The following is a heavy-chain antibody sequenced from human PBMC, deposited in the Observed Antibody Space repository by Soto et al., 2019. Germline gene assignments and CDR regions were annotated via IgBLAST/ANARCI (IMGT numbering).Heavy chain of an antibody. CDR3: AKDSRSHTQVWFDP. V-gene: IGHV3-23*01. Sequence: EVQMLESGGGLVPPGEYLRLSCAASGLTFSSYAMTWFRQAPVKGLEWVSSISGSGDYTYFADSVKGRFTISRDNSKDTLYLQMSSLRVEDTAIYYCAKDSRSHTQVWFDPWGQGTLVTVSS. CDR2: ISGSGDYT. CDR1: GLTFSSYA. D-gene: IGHD2-15*01. J-gene: IGHJ5*02.